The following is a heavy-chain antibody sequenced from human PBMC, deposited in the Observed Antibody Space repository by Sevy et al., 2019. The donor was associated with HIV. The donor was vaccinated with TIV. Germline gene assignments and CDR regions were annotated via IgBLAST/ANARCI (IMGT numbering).Heavy chain of an antibody. J-gene: IGHJ6*02. V-gene: IGHV3-11*01. CDR3: ARDHVKDGDLGDYYYFAMDV. CDR1: GFTLSDYY. Sequence: GGSLRLSCAASGFTLSDYYMSWIRQAPGKGLEWVSYISGSDNTKYYADSVKGRFTISRDNARNSLYRQMNSLRAEDTAVYYCARDHVKDGDLGDYYYFAMDVWGQGTTVTVSS. D-gene: IGHD4-17*01. CDR2: ISGSDNTK.